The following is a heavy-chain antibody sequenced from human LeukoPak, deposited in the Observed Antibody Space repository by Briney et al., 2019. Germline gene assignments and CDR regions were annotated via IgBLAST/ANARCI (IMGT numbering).Heavy chain of an antibody. CDR2: ISGSGGST. CDR3: AKRSVWGSYYYYFDY. D-gene: IGHD3-16*01. V-gene: IGHV3-23*01. CDR1: GFTFSESW. Sequence: GGSLRLSCVASGFTFSESWMTWVRQAPGKGLEWVSAISGSGGSTYYADSVKGRFTISRDNSKNTLYLQMNSLRAEDTAVYYCAKRSVWGSYYYYFDYWGQGTLVTVSS. J-gene: IGHJ4*02.